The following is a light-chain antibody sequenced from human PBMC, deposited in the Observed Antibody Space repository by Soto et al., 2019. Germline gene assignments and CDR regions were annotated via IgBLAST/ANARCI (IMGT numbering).Light chain of an antibody. CDR1: QSVLYSSNNKNY. CDR2: WAS. J-gene: IGKJ1*01. CDR3: QQYYSNRA. V-gene: IGKV4-1*01. Sequence: DIVMTQSPDSLAVSLGERATINCKSSQSVLYSSNNKNYLAWYQQKPGQPPKLLIYWASTRESGVPDRFSGSGYRTDFSLRISSLQAEDAEVYYCQQYYSNRAFGQGTKVNI.